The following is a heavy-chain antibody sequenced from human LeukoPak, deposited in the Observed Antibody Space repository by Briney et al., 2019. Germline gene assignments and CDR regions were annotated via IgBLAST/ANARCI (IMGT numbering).Heavy chain of an antibody. J-gene: IGHJ4*02. V-gene: IGHV1-18*04. Sequence: ASEKVSCKASGYTFTSYGISWVRQAPGQGREWMGWISAYNGNTNYAQKLQGRVTMTTDTSTSTAYMELRSLRSDDTAVYYCARDHVAAPGTHFDYWGQGTLVTVSS. CDR3: ARDHVAAPGTHFDY. CDR2: ISAYNGNT. D-gene: IGHD6-13*01. CDR1: GYTFTSYG.